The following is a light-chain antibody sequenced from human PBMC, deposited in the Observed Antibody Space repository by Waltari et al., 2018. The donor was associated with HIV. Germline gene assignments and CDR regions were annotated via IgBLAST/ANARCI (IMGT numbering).Light chain of an antibody. V-gene: IGLV1-40*01. J-gene: IGLJ2*01. CDR1: SSNTGAGFD. CDR2: NNT. Sequence: QSVLTQPPSVSGAPGQRVTIPCPGTSSNTGAGFDVHWDQQLPGTVPKVLIYNNTDRPSGVPDRFSGSKSATSASLAITGLQAEDEANYYCQSYDISLSGWVFGGGTKLTVL. CDR3: QSYDISLSGWV.